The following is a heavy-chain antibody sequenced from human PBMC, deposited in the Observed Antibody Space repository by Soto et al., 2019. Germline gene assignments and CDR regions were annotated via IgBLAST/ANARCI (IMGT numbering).Heavy chain of an antibody. V-gene: IGHV3-7*01. CDR1: GFSFSSYW. CDR2: MKGDGSET. Sequence: EVQLVESGGGLVQPGGSLRLSCAASGFSFSSYWMSWARQAPGKGLEWVATMKGDGSETNYVDSVKGRFTISRDNAKNSLYLQMNSLRDEDTAVYFCTSGSAGVWGQGTLVTVSS. J-gene: IGHJ4*02. D-gene: IGHD6-25*01. CDR3: TSGSAGV.